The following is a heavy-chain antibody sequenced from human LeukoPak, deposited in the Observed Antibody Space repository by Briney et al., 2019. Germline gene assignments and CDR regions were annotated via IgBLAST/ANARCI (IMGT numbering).Heavy chain of an antibody. CDR3: ARDIGARISNY. D-gene: IGHD5-12*01. CDR1: GFTFSSYS. J-gene: IGHJ4*02. V-gene: IGHV3-21*04. Sequence: GGSLRLSCAASGFTFSSYSMNWVRQAPGKGLEWVSSISSSSSYIYYADSVKGRFTISRDNAKNSLYPQMNSLRAEDTAVYYCARDIGARISNYWGQGTLVTVSS. CDR2: ISSSSSYI.